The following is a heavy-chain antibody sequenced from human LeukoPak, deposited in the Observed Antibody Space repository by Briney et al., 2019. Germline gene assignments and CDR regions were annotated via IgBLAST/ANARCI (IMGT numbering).Heavy chain of an antibody. CDR3: ARDYIWDDYGDLGAFDI. CDR1: GFTVSSNH. J-gene: IGHJ3*02. CDR2: IYSGGST. Sequence: GGSLRLSCAASGFTVSSNHMSWVRQAPGKGLEWVSVIYSGGSTYYADSVKGRFTISRDNSKNTLYLQMNSLRAEDTAVYYCARDYIWDDYGDLGAFDIWGQGTMVTVSS. V-gene: IGHV3-66*01. D-gene: IGHD4-17*01.